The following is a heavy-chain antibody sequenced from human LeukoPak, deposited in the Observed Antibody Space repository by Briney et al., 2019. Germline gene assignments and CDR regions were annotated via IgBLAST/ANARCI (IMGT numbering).Heavy chain of an antibody. D-gene: IGHD5-24*01. V-gene: IGHV3-48*01. Sequence: GGSLRLSCEASGFTFSAYNMIWVRQAPGKGLEWLSYISGSSSAIYYADSVQGRFTISRDNAKNSLSLQMSSLRVEDTAVYYCVRDRTLGVRDGFILAWGQGTLVTVSS. CDR2: ISGSSSAI. CDR3: VRDRTLGVRDGFILA. J-gene: IGHJ5*02. CDR1: GFTFSAYN.